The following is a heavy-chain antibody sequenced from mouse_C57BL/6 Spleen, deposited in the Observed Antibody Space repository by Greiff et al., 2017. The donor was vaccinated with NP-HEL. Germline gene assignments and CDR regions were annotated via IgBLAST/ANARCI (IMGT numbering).Heavy chain of an antibody. V-gene: IGHV1-4*01. Sequence: QVQLKQSGAELARPGASVKMSCKASGYTFTSYTMHWVKQRPGQGLEWIGYINPSSGYTKYNQKFKDKATLTADKSSSTAYMQLSSLTSEDSAVYYCARYYYGSSYAMDYWGQGTSVTVSS. J-gene: IGHJ4*01. CDR3: ARYYYGSSYAMDY. CDR1: GYTFTSYT. CDR2: INPSSGYT. D-gene: IGHD1-1*01.